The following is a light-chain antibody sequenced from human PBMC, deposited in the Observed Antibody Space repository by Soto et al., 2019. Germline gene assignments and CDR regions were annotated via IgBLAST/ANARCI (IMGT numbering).Light chain of an antibody. Sequence: NFMLTQPHSVSESPGKTVTISCTGSSGSIASNYVQWYQQRPGSAPTTVIYEDNQRPSGVPDRFSGSIDSSSNSASLTISGLKTEDEADDYCPSYDRSNHGGFGGGTKLTVL. J-gene: IGLJ3*02. CDR3: PSYDRSNHGG. CDR1: SGSIASNY. V-gene: IGLV6-57*02. CDR2: EDN.